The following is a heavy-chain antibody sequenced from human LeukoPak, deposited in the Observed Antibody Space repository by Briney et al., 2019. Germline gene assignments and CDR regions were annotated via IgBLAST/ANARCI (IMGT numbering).Heavy chain of an antibody. CDR3: ARVLAYYDSSGYPAGAFDI. J-gene: IGHJ3*02. D-gene: IGHD3-22*01. CDR2: IYYSGST. CDR1: GGSISSGGYS. V-gene: IGHV4-30-2*05. Sequence: SETLSLTCAVSGGSISSGGYSWSWIRQPPGKGLEWIGYIYYSGSTYYNPSLKSRVTISVDTSKNQFSLKLSSVTAADTAVYYCARVLAYYDSSGYPAGAFDIWGQGTMVTVSS.